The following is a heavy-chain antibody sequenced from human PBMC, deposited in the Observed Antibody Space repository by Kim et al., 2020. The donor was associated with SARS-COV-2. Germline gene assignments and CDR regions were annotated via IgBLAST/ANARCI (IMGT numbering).Heavy chain of an antibody. CDR1: GFTFGDYA. CDR2: IRSKAYGGTT. D-gene: IGHD4-17*01. CDR3: TSLPINPDYGDYGAFPDY. V-gene: IGHV3-49*03. J-gene: IGHJ4*02. Sequence: GGSLRLSCTASGFTFGDYAMSWFRQAPGKGLEWVGFIRSKAYGGTTEYAASVKGRFTISRDDSKSIAYLQMNSLKTEDTAVYYCTSLPINPDYGDYGAFPDYWGQGTLVTVSS.